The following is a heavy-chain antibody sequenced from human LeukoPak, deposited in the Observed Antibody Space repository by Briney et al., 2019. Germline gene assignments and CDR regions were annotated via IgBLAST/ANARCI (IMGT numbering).Heavy chain of an antibody. J-gene: IGHJ4*02. D-gene: IGHD5-18*01. V-gene: IGHV4-61*02. CDR1: GGSISSGSYY. Sequence: SETLSLTCTVSGGSISSGSYYWSWIRQPAGKGLEWIGRIYTSGSTNYNPSLKSRVTISVDTSKNQFSLKLSSVTAADTAVYYCARGGVQLWPRGSYYFDYWGQGTLVTVSS. CDR3: ARGGVQLWPRGSYYFDY. CDR2: IYTSGST.